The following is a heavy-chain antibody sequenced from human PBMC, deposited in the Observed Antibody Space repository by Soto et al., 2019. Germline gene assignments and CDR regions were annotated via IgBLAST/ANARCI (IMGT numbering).Heavy chain of an antibody. V-gene: IGHV4-59*08. Sequence: SETLSLTCTVSGDSISSYYWSWIRQPPGKGLEWIGYIYYSGSTNYNPSLKSRVTISIDTSKNQFSLKLSSVTAADTAVYYCARRSATTSYLYFDYWGQGTLVTVSS. CDR1: GDSISSYY. CDR3: ARRSATTSYLYFDY. CDR2: IYYSGST. J-gene: IGHJ4*02.